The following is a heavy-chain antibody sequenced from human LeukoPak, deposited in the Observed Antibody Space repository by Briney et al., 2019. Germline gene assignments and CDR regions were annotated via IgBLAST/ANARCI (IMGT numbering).Heavy chain of an antibody. J-gene: IGHJ4*02. CDR3: TTLIGYFAYFDY. V-gene: IGHV3-15*01. CDR2: IKSKTDGGTT. D-gene: IGHD3-9*01. Sequence: GGSLRLSCAASGFTFSNAWMSWVRQAPGKGLEWVGRIKSKTDGGTTDYAAPVKGRFTISRDDSKNTLYLQMNSLKTEDTAVYYCTTLIGYFAYFDYWGQGTLVTVSS. CDR1: GFTFSNAW.